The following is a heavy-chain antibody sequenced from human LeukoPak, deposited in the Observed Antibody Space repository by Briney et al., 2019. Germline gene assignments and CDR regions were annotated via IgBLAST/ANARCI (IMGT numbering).Heavy chain of an antibody. J-gene: IGHJ4*02. CDR2: IWYDGSNK. D-gene: IGHD1-14*01. CDR3: ARGTDY. V-gene: IGHV3-33*01. CDR1: GFTFISYG. Sequence: GGALRLSCAASGFTFISYGMHWVRQAPGKGLEWVAVIWYDGSNKYYADSAKGRFTISRDNTKNTLYLQMSSLRAEDTAVYYCARGTDYWGQGTLVTVST.